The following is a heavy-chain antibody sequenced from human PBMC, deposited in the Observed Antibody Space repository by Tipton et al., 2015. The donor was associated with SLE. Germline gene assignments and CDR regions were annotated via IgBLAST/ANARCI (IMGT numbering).Heavy chain of an antibody. Sequence: QSGAEVKKPGASVKVSCKASGHTFGRYGVTWVRQAPGQGLEWIGEIIPMFATTNNAQRFQGRVTFTADETTSTVYMDLSSLTSEDTAVYYCAHTGSGGYGMDVWGQGTRVTVSS. CDR2: IIPMFATT. CDR1: GHTFGRYG. J-gene: IGHJ6*02. CDR3: AHTGSGGYGMDV. V-gene: IGHV1-69*13. D-gene: IGHD3-10*01.